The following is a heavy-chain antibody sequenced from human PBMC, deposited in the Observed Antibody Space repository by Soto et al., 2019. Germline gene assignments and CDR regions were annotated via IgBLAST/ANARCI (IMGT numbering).Heavy chain of an antibody. D-gene: IGHD3-9*01. Sequence: QVQLVQSGAEVKKPGASVKVSCKASGYTFTSYGISWVRQAPGQGFGWMGWISGYNGNTKYPRKLQGRVTMTTDTSTSTAYMELRSLRSDDTAVYYCARSDQYFDWLPQSPYYFDYWGQGTLVTVSS. CDR3: ARSDQYFDWLPQSPYYFDY. V-gene: IGHV1-18*01. J-gene: IGHJ4*02. CDR1: GYTFTSYG. CDR2: ISGYNGNT.